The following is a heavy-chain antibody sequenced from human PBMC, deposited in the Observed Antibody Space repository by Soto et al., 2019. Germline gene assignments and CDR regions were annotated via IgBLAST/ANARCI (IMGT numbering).Heavy chain of an antibody. D-gene: IGHD3-22*01. CDR3: ARNMHYYDSSGYRLFYFDY. V-gene: IGHV1-46*01. CDR2: INPSGGST. CDR1: GYTFTSCY. J-gene: IGHJ4*02. Sequence: ASVKVSCKASGYTFTSCYMHWVRQAPGQGLEWMGIINPSGGSTSYAQKFQGRVTMTRDTSTSTVYMELSSLRSEDTAVCYCARNMHYYDSSGYRLFYFDYWGQGTLVTVSS.